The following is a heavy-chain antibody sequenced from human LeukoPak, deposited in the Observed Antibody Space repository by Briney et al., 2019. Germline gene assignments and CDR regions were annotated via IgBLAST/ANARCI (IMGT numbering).Heavy chain of an antibody. CDR2: ISYSSTNI. V-gene: IGHV3-21*01. Sequence: GGSLRLSCAASGFTFSNYNMNWVRQAPGKGLEWASSISYSSTNIYYADSVKGRFTISRDNSKNTLYLQMNSLRAEDTAVYYCARENGRQIISPYFDHWGQGTLVTVSS. CDR1: GFTFSNYN. CDR3: ARENGRQIISPYFDH. D-gene: IGHD3-10*01. J-gene: IGHJ4*02.